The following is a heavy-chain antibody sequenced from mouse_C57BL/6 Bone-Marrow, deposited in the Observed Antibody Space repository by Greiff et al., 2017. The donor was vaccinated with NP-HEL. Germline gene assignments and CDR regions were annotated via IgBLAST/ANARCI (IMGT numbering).Heavy chain of an antibody. Sequence: EVKVVESGGGLVKPGGSLKLSCAASGFTFSSYAMSWVRQTPEKRLEWVATISDGGSYTYYPDNVKGRFTISRDNAKNNLYLQMSHLKSEDTAMYYCSYYYGSKNYYAMDYWGQGTSVTVSS. CDR1: GFTFSSYA. J-gene: IGHJ4*01. V-gene: IGHV5-4*03. D-gene: IGHD1-1*01. CDR2: ISDGGSYT. CDR3: SYYYGSKNYYAMDY.